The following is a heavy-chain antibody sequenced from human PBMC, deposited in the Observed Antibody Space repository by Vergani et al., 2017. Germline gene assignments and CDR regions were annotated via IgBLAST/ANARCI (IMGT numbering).Heavy chain of an antibody. CDR2: IYYSGST. Sequence: QVQLQESGPGLVKPSETLSLTCTVSGGSISSYYWSWIRQPPGKGLEWIGYIYYSGSTNYNPSLKSRVTISVDTSKNQFSLKLSSVTAEDTAVYYCAKVHPYSSSWGEFFDYWGQGTLVTVSS. D-gene: IGHD6-13*01. CDR1: GGSISSYY. J-gene: IGHJ4*02. CDR3: AKVHPYSSSWGEFFDY. V-gene: IGHV4-59*12.